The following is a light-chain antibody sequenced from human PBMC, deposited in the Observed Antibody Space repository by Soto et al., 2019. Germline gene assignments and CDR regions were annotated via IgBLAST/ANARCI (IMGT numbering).Light chain of an antibody. Sequence: DFQMPQSTSPLSASLGDRFTITCRASQNIRSRLAWFQQKPGKAPKLLIYDASSLESGVPQRFSGSGSGTEFTLTISSLQTDDFSTYYCQQYHSYWTFGQGTKVDIK. V-gene: IGKV1-5*01. CDR2: DAS. CDR1: QNIRSR. CDR3: QQYHSYWT. J-gene: IGKJ1*01.